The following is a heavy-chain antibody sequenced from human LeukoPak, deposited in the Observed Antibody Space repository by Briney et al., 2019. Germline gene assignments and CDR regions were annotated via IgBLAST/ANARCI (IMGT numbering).Heavy chain of an antibody. CDR1: GASITSGAYY. V-gene: IGHV4-31*03. CDR3: ARARMGPVPFDS. CDR2: IADIATK. J-gene: IGHJ4*02. D-gene: IGHD1-14*01. Sequence: SEALSLTCSVSGASITSGAYYWSWLRQHPEKGLEWIGYIADIATKFYNPSFKSRVSISMDPSKNLFSLSLTSLTAADTAVYYCARARMGPVPFDSWGQGILVTVSS.